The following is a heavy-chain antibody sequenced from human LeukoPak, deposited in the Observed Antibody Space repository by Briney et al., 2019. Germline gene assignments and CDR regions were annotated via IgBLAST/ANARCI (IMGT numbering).Heavy chain of an antibody. Sequence: GGSLRLSCAASGFTFSSYQMNWVRQAPGKGLEWVSYISSGSSTIYYADSVQGRFTISRDNAKNSLFLQMNSLRDEDTAVYYCARAPYDSSGYHYWGQGTLVTVSS. CDR3: ARAPYDSSGYHY. CDR2: ISSGSSTI. CDR1: GFTFSSYQ. J-gene: IGHJ4*02. D-gene: IGHD3-22*01. V-gene: IGHV3-48*02.